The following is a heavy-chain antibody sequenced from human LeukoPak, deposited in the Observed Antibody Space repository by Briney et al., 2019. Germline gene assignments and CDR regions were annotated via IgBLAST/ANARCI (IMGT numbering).Heavy chain of an antibody. CDR1: GITLSNYG. V-gene: IGHV3-23*01. CDR2: FSGSGGST. Sequence: GGSLRLSCAVSGITLSNYGMTWVRQAPGKGLEWVAGFSGSGGSTNYADSVKGRFTISRDNAKNTLYLQMNSLRAEDTAVYYCARSSGSRWSLDYWGQGTLVTVSS. CDR3: ARSSGSRWSLDY. J-gene: IGHJ4*02. D-gene: IGHD6-13*01.